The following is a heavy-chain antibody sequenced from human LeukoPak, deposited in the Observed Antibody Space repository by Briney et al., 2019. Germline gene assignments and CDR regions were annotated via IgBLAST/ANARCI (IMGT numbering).Heavy chain of an antibody. V-gene: IGHV4-34*01. CDR2: INHSGST. CDR1: GGSFSVYY. J-gene: IGHJ4*02. Sequence: PSETLSLTCAVYGGSFSVYYWSWIRQPPGKGLEWIGEINHSGSTNYNPSLKSRVTISVDTSKNQFSLKLSSVTAADTAVYYCAREARKKYSYGYRFDYFDYWGQGTLVTVSS. CDR3: AREARKKYSYGYRFDYFDY. D-gene: IGHD5-18*01.